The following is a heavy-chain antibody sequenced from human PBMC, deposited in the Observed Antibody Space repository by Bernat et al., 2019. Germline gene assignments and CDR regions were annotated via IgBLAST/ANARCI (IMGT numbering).Heavy chain of an antibody. Sequence: QITLKESGPTLVKPTQTLTLTCTFSGFSLSTSGVGVGWIRQPPGKALEWLALIYWDDDKRYSPSLKSRLTITKDTSKNQVVLTMTNMDPVDTATYYCAHKQEAIFEFPGLGGWFDPWGQGTLVTVSS. CDR3: AHKQEAIFEFPGLGGWFDP. V-gene: IGHV2-5*02. J-gene: IGHJ5*02. D-gene: IGHD3-16*01. CDR2: IYWDDDK. CDR1: GFSLSTSGVG.